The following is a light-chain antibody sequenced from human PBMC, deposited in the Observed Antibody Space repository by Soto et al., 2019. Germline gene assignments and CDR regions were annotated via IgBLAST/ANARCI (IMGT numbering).Light chain of an antibody. J-gene: IGLJ1*01. V-gene: IGLV2-23*01. Sequence: QSVLTQPASVCGSPGQKITISCTGTSSDVGSYNLVSWYQQHPGKAPKVIIYEGRKRPSGVSNRFSGSKSGNTASLTISGLQAEDEADYYCCSFAGSTPFVFGTGTKVTVL. CDR2: EGR. CDR1: SSDVGSYNL. CDR3: CSFAGSTPFV.